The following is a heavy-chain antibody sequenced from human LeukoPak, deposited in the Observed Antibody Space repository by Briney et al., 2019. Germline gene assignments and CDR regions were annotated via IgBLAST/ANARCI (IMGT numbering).Heavy chain of an antibody. CDR2: ISGSGSST. Sequence: PGGALRLSCAASGFTFSSYAMSWVRQAPGQGLEWFSAISGSGSSTYYADSVKERFTIYRDNSKNTLYLQMNSLRPEGTAVYYCAKAFWSAYYRSYNWHYWGQGTLVTVSS. CDR3: AKAFWSAYYRSYNWHY. V-gene: IGHV3-23*01. D-gene: IGHD3-3*01. J-gene: IGHJ4*02. CDR1: GFTFSSYA.